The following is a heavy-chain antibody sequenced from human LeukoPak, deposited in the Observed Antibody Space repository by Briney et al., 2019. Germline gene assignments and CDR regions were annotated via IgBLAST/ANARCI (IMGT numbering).Heavy chain of an antibody. CDR2: ISGNGGRT. Sequence: GGSLRLSCAASGFTFSSYGMSWVRQAPGKGLEWVSAISGNGGRTDYADSVKGRFTIPRDNSKNTLYLQMNSLRAEDTAIYYCAKDPSRGYSYDFWGQGTLATVSS. J-gene: IGHJ4*02. CDR1: GFTFSSYG. CDR3: AKDPSRGYSYDF. D-gene: IGHD5-18*01. V-gene: IGHV3-23*01.